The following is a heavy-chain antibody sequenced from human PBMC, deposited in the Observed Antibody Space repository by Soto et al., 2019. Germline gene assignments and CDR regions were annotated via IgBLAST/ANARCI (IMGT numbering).Heavy chain of an antibody. V-gene: IGHV3-30-3*01. J-gene: IGHJ4*02. CDR1: GFIFSNYV. D-gene: IGHD2-21*01. CDR3: AREVLWSRYFDS. Sequence: QVQLVESGGGVVQPGRSLRLSCAASGFIFSNYVMYWVRQAPGKGLEGVAFMSYDGTTKYYADSVKGRFTISRDNSKNPRYLQMNNLRPEDTGVYYCAREVLWSRYFDSWGQGTLVTVSS. CDR2: MSYDGTTK.